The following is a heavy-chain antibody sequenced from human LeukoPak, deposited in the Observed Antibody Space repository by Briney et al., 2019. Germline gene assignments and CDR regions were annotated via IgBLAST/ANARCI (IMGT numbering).Heavy chain of an antibody. CDR3: AKGIYSSGWSYFDY. V-gene: IGHV3-23*01. D-gene: IGHD6-19*01. CDR2: LSGSGITT. Sequence: GGSLRLSCAASGFTFSHAWMTWVRQAPGKGLEWVSTLSGSGITTYYADSVKGRFTISRDNSKNTLYLQMNSLRAEDTAVYYCAKGIYSSGWSYFDYWGHGTLVTVSS. CDR1: GFTFSHAW. J-gene: IGHJ4*01.